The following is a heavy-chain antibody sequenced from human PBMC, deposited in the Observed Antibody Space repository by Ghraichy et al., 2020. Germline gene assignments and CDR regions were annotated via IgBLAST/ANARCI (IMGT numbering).Heavy chain of an antibody. CDR2: INHSGST. Sequence: SETLSLTCAVYGGSFSGYYWSWIRQPPGKGLEWIGEINHSGSTNYNPSLKSRVTVSVDPSKNQFSLKLSSVTAADTAVYYCARGTIVVVIGILYYFDYWGQGTLVTVSS. J-gene: IGHJ4*02. CDR3: ARGTIVVVIGILYYFDY. CDR1: GGSFSGYY. V-gene: IGHV4-34*01. D-gene: IGHD3-22*01.